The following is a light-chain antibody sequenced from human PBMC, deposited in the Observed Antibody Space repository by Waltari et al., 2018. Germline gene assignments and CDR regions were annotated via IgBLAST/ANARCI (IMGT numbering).Light chain of an antibody. V-gene: IGLV2-14*03. Sequence: QSALTQPASVSGSPGQSITISCTGTSSDVGGYNFVSWYQQHPGKAPKVMIYDVSNRPSGVSNRFSGSESGNTASLTISGLQAEDEADYYCSSYTSTSTLSVFGSGTKVTVL. CDR2: DVS. CDR3: SSYTSTSTLSV. J-gene: IGLJ6*01. CDR1: SSDVGGYNF.